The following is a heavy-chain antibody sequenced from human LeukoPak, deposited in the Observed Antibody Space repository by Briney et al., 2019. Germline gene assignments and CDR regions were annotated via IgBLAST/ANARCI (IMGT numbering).Heavy chain of an antibody. V-gene: IGHV3-33*01. CDR2: IWYDGSNK. CDR3: ARERIAAAGTRGGFLGY. D-gene: IGHD6-13*01. Sequence: GGSLRLSCAASGFTFSSYGMHWVRQAPGKGLEWVAVIWYDGSNKYYADSVKGRFTISRDNSKNTLYLQMNSLRAEDTAVYYCARERIAAAGTRGGFLGYWGQGTLVTVSS. CDR1: GFTFSSYG. J-gene: IGHJ4*02.